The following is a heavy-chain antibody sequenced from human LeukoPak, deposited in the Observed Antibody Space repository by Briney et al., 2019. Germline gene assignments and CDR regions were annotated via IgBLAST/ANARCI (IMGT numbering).Heavy chain of an antibody. CDR2: ISSSGRTI. J-gene: IGHJ4*02. CDR3: ARAHGDFSKTYYFDY. D-gene: IGHD4-17*01. Sequence: GGSLRLSCAGSGFTFSSYEMNWVRQAPGKGLEWVSYISSSGRTIYYADPVKGRFTISRDNAKNSLYLQMNSLRAEDTAVYYCARAHGDFSKTYYFDYWGQGTLVTVSS. CDR1: GFTFSSYE. V-gene: IGHV3-48*03.